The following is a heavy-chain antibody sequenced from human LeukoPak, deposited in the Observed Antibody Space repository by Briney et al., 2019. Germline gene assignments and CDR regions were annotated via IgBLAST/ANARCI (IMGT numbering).Heavy chain of an antibody. CDR3: ARSMALRYFDWLKRNWFDP. CDR1: GGSFSGYY. CDR2: INHSGST. Sequence: SETLSLTCAVYGGSFSGYYWSWIRQPPGKGLEWIGEINHSGSTNYNPSLKSRVTISVDTSKNQFSLKLSSVTAAGTAVYYCARSMALRYFDWLKRNWFDPWGQGTLVTVSS. V-gene: IGHV4-34*01. J-gene: IGHJ5*02. D-gene: IGHD3-9*01.